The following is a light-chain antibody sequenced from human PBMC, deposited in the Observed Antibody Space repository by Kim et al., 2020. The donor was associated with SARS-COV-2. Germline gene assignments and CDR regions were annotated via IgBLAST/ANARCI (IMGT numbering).Light chain of an antibody. CDR3: QVWDSSSDPVV. J-gene: IGLJ2*01. CDR2: YDS. CDR1: NIGSKS. Sequence: YELTQPPSVSVAPGKTARITCGGNNIGSKSVHWYQQKPGQAPVLVIYYDSDRPSGIPERFSGSNSGNTATLTISRVEAGDEADYYCQVWDSSSDPVVFGGGTQLTVL. V-gene: IGLV3-21*04.